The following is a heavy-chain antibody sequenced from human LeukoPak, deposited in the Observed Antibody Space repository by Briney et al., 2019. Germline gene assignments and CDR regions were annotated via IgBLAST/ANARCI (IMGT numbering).Heavy chain of an antibody. CDR1: GNSFTSFW. CDR3: ARRAWLSDAFDI. CDR2: IYTGDSDT. D-gene: IGHD3-22*01. V-gene: IGHV5-51*01. Sequence: GSALKISCKAAGNSFTSFWIAWVRQLPGKGLGWMGIIYTGDSDTRYSPSFQSEVTMSADNTISTAYLQWSSLKASDTAMYYCARRAWLSDAFDIWGQGTMVTVSS. J-gene: IGHJ3*02.